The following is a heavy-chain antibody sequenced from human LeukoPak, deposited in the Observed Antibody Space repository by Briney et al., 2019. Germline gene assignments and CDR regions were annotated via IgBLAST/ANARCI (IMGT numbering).Heavy chain of an antibody. Sequence: ASVKVSCKAFGYTFTNYYMHCVRQAPGQGLEWMGIINPSGGSTSYAQKFQGRVSMTRDTSTSTVYMELSSLRSDDTAVYYCARRRDGPDYWGQGTLVTVSS. V-gene: IGHV1-46*01. CDR3: ARRRDGPDY. CDR2: INPSGGST. J-gene: IGHJ4*02. CDR1: GYTFTNYY. D-gene: IGHD2-8*01.